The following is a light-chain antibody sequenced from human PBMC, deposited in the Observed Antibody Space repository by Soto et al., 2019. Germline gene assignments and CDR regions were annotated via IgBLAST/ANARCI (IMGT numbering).Light chain of an antibody. CDR1: QSLSSN. Sequence: EIVLTQSPATLSLSPGERSTRSCSSSQSLSSNVAWYQQQPGQAPRLLIYGASIRATGIPARFSGSGSWTEFTLTISSLQSEDFAVYYCQQYNTWPPITFGQGTRLEIK. CDR2: GAS. V-gene: IGKV3-15*01. J-gene: IGKJ5*01. CDR3: QQYNTWPPIT.